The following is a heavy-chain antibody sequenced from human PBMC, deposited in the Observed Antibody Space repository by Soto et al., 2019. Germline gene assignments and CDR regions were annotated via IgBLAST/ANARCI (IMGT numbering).Heavy chain of an antibody. CDR3: ASYGRGTYYYGYYFHH. D-gene: IGHD3-10*01. CDR2: IHHSGST. V-gene: IGHV4-34*01. Sequence: SETLSLTCAVYGWSFSDYYWTWIRQPPGKGLEWIGEIHHSGSTNYNPSLKSRVTISLDTSKNQFSLKLSSVTAADAAVYYCASYGRGTYYYGYYFHHWGQGTPVTVS. J-gene: IGHJ4*02. CDR1: GWSFSDYY.